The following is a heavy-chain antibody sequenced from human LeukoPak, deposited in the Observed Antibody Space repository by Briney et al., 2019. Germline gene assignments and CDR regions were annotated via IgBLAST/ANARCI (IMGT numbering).Heavy chain of an antibody. CDR2: IYPGDSDT. V-gene: IGHV5-51*01. CDR1: GYSSTSYW. Sequence: GESLKISCKGSGYSSTSYWIGWVRQMPGKRLEWMGIIYPGDSDTRYSPSFQGQVTISADKSISTAYLQWSSLKASDTAMYYCARHPHYYDFWSGYYTSNWFDPWGQGTLVTVSS. CDR3: ARHPHYYDFWSGYYTSNWFDP. D-gene: IGHD3-3*01. J-gene: IGHJ5*02.